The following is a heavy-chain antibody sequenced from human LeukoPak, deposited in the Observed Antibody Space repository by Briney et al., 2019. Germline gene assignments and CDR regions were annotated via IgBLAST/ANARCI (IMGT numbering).Heavy chain of an antibody. CDR1: GGTFSSYA. Sequence: ASVTVSCKASGGTFSSYAISWVRQAPGQGLEWMGGIIPIFDTANYAQKFQGRVTITADESTSTAHMELSSLRSEDTAVYYCARSGTWGRWLQPEDYFDYWGQGALVTVSS. CDR2: IIPIFDTA. V-gene: IGHV1-69*13. D-gene: IGHD5-24*01. CDR3: ARSGTWGRWLQPEDYFDY. J-gene: IGHJ4*02.